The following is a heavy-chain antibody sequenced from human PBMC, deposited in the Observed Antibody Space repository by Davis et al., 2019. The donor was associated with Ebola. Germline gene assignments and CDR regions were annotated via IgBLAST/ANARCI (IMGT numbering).Heavy chain of an antibody. D-gene: IGHD3-3*01. CDR3: ARFTIFGVGQVDY. J-gene: IGHJ4*02. Sequence: CTGSSYSFTSYWIGWVRQMPGKGLEWMGIIYPGDSDTRYSPSFQGQVTISADKSISTAYLQWSSLKASDTAMYYCARFTIFGVGQVDYWGQGTLVTVSS. CDR1: SYSFTSYW. CDR2: IYPGDSDT. V-gene: IGHV5-51*01.